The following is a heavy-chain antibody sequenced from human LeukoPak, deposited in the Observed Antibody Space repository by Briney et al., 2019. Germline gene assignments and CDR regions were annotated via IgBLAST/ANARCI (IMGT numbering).Heavy chain of an antibody. Sequence: GGSLRLSCAASGFTFSSYWMSWVRQAPGKGLEWVAKIKQDGSGKYYVDSVKGRFTISRDNAENSLYLQMNSLRVEDTAVYYCARSDFWSGYHRGYFDYWGQEPWSPSPQ. V-gene: IGHV3-7*05. CDR3: ARSDFWSGYHRGYFDY. CDR2: IKQDGSGK. J-gene: IGHJ4*01. CDR1: GFTFSSYW. D-gene: IGHD3-3*01.